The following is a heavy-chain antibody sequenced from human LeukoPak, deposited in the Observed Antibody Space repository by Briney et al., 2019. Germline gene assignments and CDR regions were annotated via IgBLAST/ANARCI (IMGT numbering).Heavy chain of an antibody. J-gene: IGHJ3*02. V-gene: IGHV1-2*02. D-gene: IGHD3-22*01. Sequence: ASVKVSCKASGYTLIGYYMHWVRQAPGQGLEWMGWINPNSGGTNYAQNFQGRVTMTRDTSISTAYMELSRLRSDDTAVYYCARGDSSGYYYAFDIWGQGTVVTVSS. CDR2: INPNSGGT. CDR3: ARGDSSGYYYAFDI. CDR1: GYTLIGYY.